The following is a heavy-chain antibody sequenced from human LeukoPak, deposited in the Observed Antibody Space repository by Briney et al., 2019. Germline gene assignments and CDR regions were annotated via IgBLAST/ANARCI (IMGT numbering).Heavy chain of an antibody. D-gene: IGHD3-10*01. J-gene: IGHJ4*02. CDR2: ISSSSSYI. Sequence: PGGSLRLSCAASGFTFSSYSMNWVRQAPGKGLEGVSSISSSSSYIYYADSVKGRFTISRDNAKNSLYLQMNILRAEDTGVYYCARDRLAVRGVIYYWGQGTLVTVSS. V-gene: IGHV3-21*01. CDR1: GFTFSSYS. CDR3: ARDRLAVRGVIYY.